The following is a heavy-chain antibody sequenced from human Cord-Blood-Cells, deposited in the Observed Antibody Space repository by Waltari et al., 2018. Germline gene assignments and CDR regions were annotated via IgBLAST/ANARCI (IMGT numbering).Heavy chain of an antibody. D-gene: IGHD3-3*01. CDR3: AYYDFWSGHYYYYMDV. Sequence: QVQLVQSGAEVKKPGSSVKVSCKASGGTFSSYAISWVRQAPGQGLEWVGGIIPIFGTANYAQKFQGRVTITADKSTSTAYMELSSLRSEDTAVYYCAYYDFWSGHYYYYMDVWGKGTTVTVSS. CDR1: GGTFSSYA. V-gene: IGHV1-69*06. J-gene: IGHJ6*03. CDR2: IIPIFGTA.